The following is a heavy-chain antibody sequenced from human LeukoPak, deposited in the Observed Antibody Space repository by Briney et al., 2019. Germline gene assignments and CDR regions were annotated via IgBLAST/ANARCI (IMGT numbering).Heavy chain of an antibody. V-gene: IGHV3-48*01. CDR1: GFTFSSYS. Sequence: GGSLRLSCAASGFTFSSYSMNWVRQAPGEGLEWVSYISSSSSTIYYADSVKGRFTISRDNAKNSLYLQMNSLRAEDTAVYYCARVGITGTTSWFDPWGQGTLVTVSS. J-gene: IGHJ5*02. CDR2: ISSSSSTI. D-gene: IGHD1-20*01. CDR3: ARVGITGTTSWFDP.